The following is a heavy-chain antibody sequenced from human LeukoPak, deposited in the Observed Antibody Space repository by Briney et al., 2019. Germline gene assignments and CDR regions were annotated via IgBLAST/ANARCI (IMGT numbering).Heavy chain of an antibody. CDR1: GFTFSISA. CDR3: ARESGKFDY. J-gene: IGHJ4*02. CDR2: ISGDGVST. Sequence: PGGSLRLSCSASGFTFSISAMHWVRQAPGKGLEWVSLISGDGVSTFYADSVKGRFSISRDNSKNSLSLEMNSLRTEDTAMYYCARESGKFDYWGQGTLVAVSS. V-gene: IGHV3-43*02.